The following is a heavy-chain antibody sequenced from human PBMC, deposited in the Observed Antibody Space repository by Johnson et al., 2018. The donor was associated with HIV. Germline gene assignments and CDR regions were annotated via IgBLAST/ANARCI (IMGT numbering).Heavy chain of an antibody. J-gene: IGHJ3*02. CDR1: GFTFSNAW. Sequence: VQLVESGGGVVQPGGSLRLSCAASGFTFSNAWMSWVRQAPGKGLAWVGRIKSKTDGGTTDYAAPVKGRFTISRDDSKNTLYLQMNSLRAEDTAVYYCARDLGTVTSGFGAFDIWGQGTMVTVSS. V-gene: IGHV3-15*01. CDR3: ARDLGTVTSGFGAFDI. CDR2: IKSKTDGGTT. D-gene: IGHD4-17*01.